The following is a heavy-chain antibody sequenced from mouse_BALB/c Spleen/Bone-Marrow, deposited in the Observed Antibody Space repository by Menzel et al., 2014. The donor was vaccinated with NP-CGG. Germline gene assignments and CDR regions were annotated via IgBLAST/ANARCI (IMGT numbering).Heavy chain of an antibody. CDR1: GYTFTSYY. CDR2: IFPGNVNT. CDR3: ARGDYYRSPIDY. Sequence: QVQLQQSGPELVKPGSSVRISCKASGYTFTSYYIHWVKQRPGQGLEWIGWIFPGNVNTNYNEKFEDKATLTADKSSSTAYMHLSSLTSEDSAVYCCARGDYYRSPIDYWGQGTSVTVSS. V-gene: IGHV1S56*01. J-gene: IGHJ4*01. D-gene: IGHD2-14*01.